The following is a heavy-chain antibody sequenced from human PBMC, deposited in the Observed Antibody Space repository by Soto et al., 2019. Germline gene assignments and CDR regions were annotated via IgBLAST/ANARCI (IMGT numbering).Heavy chain of an antibody. CDR1: GFTFSDYY. V-gene: IGHV3-11*01. D-gene: IGHD3-16*02. CDR2: ISSSGSTI. J-gene: IGHJ4*02. Sequence: GGSLRLSCAASGFTFSDYYMSWIRQAPGKGLEWVSYISSSGSTIYYADSVKGRFTISRDNAKNSLFLQMNSLRAEDTAVYYCARDPGRIMITFGGVIDSFDYWGQGTLVTVSS. CDR3: ARDPGRIMITFGGVIDSFDY.